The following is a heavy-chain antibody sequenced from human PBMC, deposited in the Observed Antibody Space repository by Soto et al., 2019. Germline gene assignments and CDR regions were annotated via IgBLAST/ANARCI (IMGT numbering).Heavy chain of an antibody. V-gene: IGHV4-31*03. D-gene: IGHD2-21*01. Sequence: QVQLQESGPGLVKHSQTLSLTCTVSGGSISSGGYYWNWIRQHPGKGLEWIGYIYYSGTTYYNPSLKSRVIISVDTSKNQFSLKLSSVTAADTAVYYCAASCVGCGGFNYYGMDVWGQGTTDTVSS. CDR3: AASCVGCGGFNYYGMDV. CDR1: GGSISSGGYY. CDR2: IYYSGTT. J-gene: IGHJ6*02.